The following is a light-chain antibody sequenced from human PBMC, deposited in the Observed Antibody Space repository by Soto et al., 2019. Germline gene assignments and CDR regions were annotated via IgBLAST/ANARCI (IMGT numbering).Light chain of an antibody. CDR2: GVS. CDR3: QQYRSALRT. V-gene: IGKV3-20*01. CDR1: QSVGDNY. Sequence: EFVLTQSPGTLSLARGERASLSCRTSQSVGDNYLAWYQQKPGQAPRLLVYGVSRRATGIPDRFSGSGSGTDFTLTISRLEPEDFAVYYCQQYRSALRTFGQGTKVEIK. J-gene: IGKJ1*01.